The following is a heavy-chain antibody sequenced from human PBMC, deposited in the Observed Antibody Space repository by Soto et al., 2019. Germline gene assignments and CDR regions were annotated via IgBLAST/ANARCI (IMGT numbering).Heavy chain of an antibody. V-gene: IGHV4-39*01. D-gene: IGHD3-16*02. CDR2: MYVSGSGST. Sequence: LSLTCTVSNGSISSNSFYWSWVRQPPGKGLEWIASMYVSGSGSTYYNPSFQSRVSMSVDTSSSQFSLKLSSVTAADTALYYCTRGVITFGRVIIIPGWGQGTQVTAPQ. J-gene: IGHJ4*02. CDR3: TRGVITFGRVIIIPG. CDR1: NGSISSNSFY.